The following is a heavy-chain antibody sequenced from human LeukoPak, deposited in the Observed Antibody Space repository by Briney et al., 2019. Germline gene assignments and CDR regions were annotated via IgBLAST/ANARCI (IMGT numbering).Heavy chain of an antibody. CDR3: ARGMYDSSGYRVDY. D-gene: IGHD3-22*01. Sequence: SETLSLTCTVPGGSISSGDYYWSWIRQPPGKGLEWIGYIYYSGSTYYNPSLKSRVTISVDTSKNQFSLKLSSVTAADTAVYYCARGMYDSSGYRVDYWGQGTLVTVSS. V-gene: IGHV4-30-4*01. J-gene: IGHJ4*02. CDR2: IYYSGST. CDR1: GGSISSGDYY.